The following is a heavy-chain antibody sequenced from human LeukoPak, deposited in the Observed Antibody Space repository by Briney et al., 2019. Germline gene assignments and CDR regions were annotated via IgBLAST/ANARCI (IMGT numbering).Heavy chain of an antibody. Sequence: PGGSLRLSCAASGFTFSSYWMHWVRQAPGKGLVWVSRINSDGSSISYADSVKGRFTISRDNAKNTLYLQMNSLRAEDTAVYYCARGEPHYYDSSGYNYWGQGTLVTVSS. V-gene: IGHV3-74*01. CDR2: INSDGSSI. CDR1: GFTFSSYW. CDR3: ARGEPHYYDSSGYNY. D-gene: IGHD3-22*01. J-gene: IGHJ4*02.